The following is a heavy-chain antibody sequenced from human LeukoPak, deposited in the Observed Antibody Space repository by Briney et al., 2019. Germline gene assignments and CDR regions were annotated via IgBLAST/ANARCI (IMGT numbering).Heavy chain of an antibody. CDR2: MNPNSGNT. Sequence: GASVKVSCKASGYTFTSYDINWVRQATGQGLEWMGWMNPNSGNTGYAQKFQGRVTMTRNTSISTAYMELSSLRSEDTAVYYCARGREEQQLVLFSYYYYYMDVWGKGTTVTVSS. D-gene: IGHD6-13*01. J-gene: IGHJ6*03. CDR1: GYTFTSYD. V-gene: IGHV1-8*01. CDR3: ARGREEQQLVLFSYYYYYMDV.